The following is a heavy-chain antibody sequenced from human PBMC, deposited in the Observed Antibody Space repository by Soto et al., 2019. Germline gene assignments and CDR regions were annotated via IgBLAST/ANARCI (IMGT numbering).Heavy chain of an antibody. V-gene: IGHV4-30-4*01. D-gene: IGHD5-18*01. Sequence: TLSLTCTVSGGSISSGDYYWSWIRQPPGKGLEWIGYIYYSGSTYYNPSLKSRVTISVDTSKNQFSLKLSSVTAADTAVYYCARGRGYSYGQYYFDYWGRGTLVTVSS. J-gene: IGHJ4*02. CDR3: ARGRGYSYGQYYFDY. CDR2: IYYSGST. CDR1: GGSISSGDYY.